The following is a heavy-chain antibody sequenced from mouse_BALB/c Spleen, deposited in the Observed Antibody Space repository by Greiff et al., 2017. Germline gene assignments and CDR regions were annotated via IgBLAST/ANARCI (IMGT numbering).Heavy chain of an antibody. D-gene: IGHD1-1*01. CDR2: ISYSGST. CDR3: ARCYYGSSTWFAY. J-gene: IGHJ3*01. V-gene: IGHV3-2*02. Sequence: EVQLQQSGPGLVKPSQSLSLTCTVTGYSITSDYAWNWIRQFPGNKLEWMGYISYSGSTSYNPSLKSRISITRDTSKNQFFLQLNSVTTEDTATYYCARCYYGSSTWFAYWGQGTLVTVSA. CDR1: GYSITSDYA.